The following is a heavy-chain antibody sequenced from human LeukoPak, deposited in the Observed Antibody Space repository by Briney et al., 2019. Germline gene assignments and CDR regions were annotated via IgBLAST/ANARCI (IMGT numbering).Heavy chain of an antibody. CDR2: IYYSGST. Sequence: KPSETLSPTCTVSGGSISSYYWSWIRQPPGKGLEWIGYIYYSGSTNYNPSLKSRVTISVDTSKNQFSLKLSSVTAADTAVYYCASRPGYDSSRYLDYWGQGTLVTVSS. V-gene: IGHV4-59*01. CDR1: GGSISSYY. CDR3: ASRPGYDSSRYLDY. D-gene: IGHD3-22*01. J-gene: IGHJ4*02.